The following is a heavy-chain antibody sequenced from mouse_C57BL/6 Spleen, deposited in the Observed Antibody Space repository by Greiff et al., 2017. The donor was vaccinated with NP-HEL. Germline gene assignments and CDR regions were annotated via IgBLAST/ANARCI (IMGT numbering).Heavy chain of an antibody. J-gene: IGHJ3*01. CDR2: INYDGSST. CDR1: GFTFSDYY. V-gene: IGHV5-16*01. CDR3: ARDEDYDGFAY. Sequence: DVKLVESEGGLVQPGSSMKLSCTASGFTFSDYYMAWVRQVPEKGLEWVANINYDGSSTYYLDSLKSRFIISRDNAKNILYLQMSSLKSEDTATYYCARDEDYDGFAYWGQGTLVTVSA. D-gene: IGHD2-4*01.